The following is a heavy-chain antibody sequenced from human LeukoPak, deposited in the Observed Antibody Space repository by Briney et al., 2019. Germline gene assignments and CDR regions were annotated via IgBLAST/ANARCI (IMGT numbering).Heavy chain of an antibody. D-gene: IGHD1-26*01. Sequence: GASVKVSCKASGYTFTGYYMHWVRQAPGQGLEWMGWINPNSGGTNYAQKFQGRVTMTRDTSISTAYMELSRLRSDDTAVYFCAREGRGDGSYYGEYFQHWGQGTLVTVSS. V-gene: IGHV1-2*02. CDR2: INPNSGGT. CDR3: AREGRGDGSYYGEYFQH. J-gene: IGHJ1*01. CDR1: GYTFTGYY.